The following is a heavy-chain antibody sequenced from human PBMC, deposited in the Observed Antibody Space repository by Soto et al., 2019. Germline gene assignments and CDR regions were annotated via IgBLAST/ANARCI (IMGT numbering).Heavy chain of an antibody. CDR3: ARVATNLYYDFGDWFDP. Sequence: QVQLVQSGAEVKKPGASVKVSCKASGYTFTSYGISWVRQAPGQGLEWMGWISAYNGNTNYAQKLQGRVTMTTDTSTSTAYMGLRSLRSDDTAVYYCARVATNLYYDFGDWFDPWGQGTLVTVSS. D-gene: IGHD3-3*01. J-gene: IGHJ5*02. CDR2: ISAYNGNT. V-gene: IGHV1-18*04. CDR1: GYTFTSYG.